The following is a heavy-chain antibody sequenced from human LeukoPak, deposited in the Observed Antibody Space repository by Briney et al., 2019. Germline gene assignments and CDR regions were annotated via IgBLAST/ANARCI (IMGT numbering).Heavy chain of an antibody. V-gene: IGHV3-30*03. CDR2: ISYDETNK. CDR3: ARGTRRVGDYFDS. J-gene: IGHJ4*02. Sequence: GGSLRLSCVASGFTFSNSGMHWVRQTPGRGLEWVAVISYDETNKNYADSVKGRFTISRDNSNNTLYLQMNSLRAEDTALYYCARGTRRVGDYFDSWGQGTLVTVSS. CDR1: GFTFSNSG. D-gene: IGHD2-2*01.